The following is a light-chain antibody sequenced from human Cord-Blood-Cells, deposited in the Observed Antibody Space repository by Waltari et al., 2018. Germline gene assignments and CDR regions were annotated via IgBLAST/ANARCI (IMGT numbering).Light chain of an antibody. J-gene: IGLJ3*02. V-gene: IGLV2-14*01. CDR1: SRDVGGYND. Sequence: QSALTQPASVSGSPGQSITISCTGTSRDVGGYNDVSWYQQHPGKAPKLMIYDVSKRPSGVSNRFSGSKSGNTASLTISGLQAEDEADYYCSSYTSSSTLVFGGGTKLTVL. CDR3: SSYTSSSTLV. CDR2: DVS.